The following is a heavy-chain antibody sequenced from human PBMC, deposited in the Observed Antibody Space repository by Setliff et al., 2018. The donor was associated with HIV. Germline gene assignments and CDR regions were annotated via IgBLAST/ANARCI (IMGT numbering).Heavy chain of an antibody. CDR2: IYHSGST. Sequence: SETLPLTCAVSAYSISSGYYWGWIRQPPGKGLEWIGSIYHSGSTYYNPSLMSRVTISVDTSKNQFSLKLRSVTAADTAVYYCARQWRDQYNSGVSTEYFQHWGLGTLVTVSS. D-gene: IGHD3-22*01. V-gene: IGHV4-38-2*01. J-gene: IGHJ1*01. CDR3: ARQWRDQYNSGVSTEYFQH. CDR1: AYSISSGYY.